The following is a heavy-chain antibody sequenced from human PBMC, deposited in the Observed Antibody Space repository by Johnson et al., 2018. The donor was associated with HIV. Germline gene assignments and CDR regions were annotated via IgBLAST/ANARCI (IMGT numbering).Heavy chain of an antibody. Sequence: VQLVESGGGLVPPGGSLRLSCAASGFTFSTYAMSWVRQAPGKGLEWVSAISGSGGSTYYADSVKGRFTISRDNSKNTLYLQMNSLRAEDTAVYYCARDSDSLYAFDIWGQGTMVTVSS. CDR1: GFTFSTYA. V-gene: IGHV3-23*04. J-gene: IGHJ3*02. CDR2: ISGSGGST. CDR3: ARDSDSLYAFDI. D-gene: IGHD3-22*01.